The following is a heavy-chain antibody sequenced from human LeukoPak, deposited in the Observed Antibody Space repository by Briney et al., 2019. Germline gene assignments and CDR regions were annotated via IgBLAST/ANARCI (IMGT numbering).Heavy chain of an antibody. CDR2: FFPGNSDT. CDR1: GSGFTSNC. V-gene: IGHV5-51*01. Sequence: GGPLRTSGKGFGSGFTSNCFGGWGRMPGKGRGGWGTFFPGNSDTRYSPSFQGQVTISADKSISTAYLQWSSLKASDTAMYYCARQGPVDYDSSGYNAFDIWGQGTMVTVSS. CDR3: ARQGPVDYDSSGYNAFDI. J-gene: IGHJ3*02. D-gene: IGHD3-22*01.